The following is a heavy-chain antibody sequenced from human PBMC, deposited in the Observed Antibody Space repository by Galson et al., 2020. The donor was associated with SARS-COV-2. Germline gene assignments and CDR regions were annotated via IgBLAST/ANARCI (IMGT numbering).Heavy chain of an antibody. J-gene: IGHJ4*02. CDR2: ISYDGSNK. CDR3: AKDAVREWELRPPGLFDY. D-gene: IGHD1-26*01. CDR1: GFTFSSYG. V-gene: IGHV3-30*18. Sequence: GESLKLSCAASGFTFSSYGMHWVRQAPGKGLEWVAVISYDGSNKYYADSVKGRFTISRDNSKNTLYLQMNSLRAEDTAVYYCAKDAVREWELRPPGLFDYWGQGTLVTVSS.